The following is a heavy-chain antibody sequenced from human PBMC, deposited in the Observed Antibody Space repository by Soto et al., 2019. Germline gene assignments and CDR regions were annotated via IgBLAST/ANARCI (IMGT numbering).Heavy chain of an antibody. D-gene: IGHD3-3*01. J-gene: IGHJ3*02. V-gene: IGHV1-18*01. Sequence: GASVKVSCKASGYTFTSYGISWVRQAPGQGLEWMGWISAYNGNTNYAQKLQGRVTMTTDTSTSTAYMELRSLRSDDTAVYYCVRANRPQTHEWLTDSIDAFDIWGQGTMVTVSS. CDR1: GYTFTSYG. CDR2: ISAYNGNT. CDR3: VRANRPQTHEWLTDSIDAFDI.